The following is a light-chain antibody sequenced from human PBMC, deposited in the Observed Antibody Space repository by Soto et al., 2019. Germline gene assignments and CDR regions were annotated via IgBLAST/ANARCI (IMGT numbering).Light chain of an antibody. J-gene: IGKJ4*02. Sequence: DIQMTQSPSCLSASVGYRVTITCQASLDIKNYLNWYQQKSGKAPKLLIYDASDLETGVPSRFSGSGSGTDFTFTINSLQPEDIATYYCQQYDNLPRTFGGGTKVDIK. V-gene: IGKV1-33*01. CDR1: LDIKNY. CDR2: DAS. CDR3: QQYDNLPRT.